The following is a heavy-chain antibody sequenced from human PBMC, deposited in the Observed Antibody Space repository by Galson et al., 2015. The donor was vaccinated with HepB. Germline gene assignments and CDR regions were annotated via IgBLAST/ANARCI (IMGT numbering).Heavy chain of an antibody. CDR2: IPYDGSNK. CDR3: AHIKEGYYGAVRKRPNHALDI. CDR1: GFTFSSYG. Sequence: SLRLSCAASGFTFSSYGMHWVRQAPGKGLEWVTVIPYDGSNKYYADSVKGRFTISRDNSKNTLYLQMNSLRAEDTAVYYCAHIKEGYYGAVRKRPNHALDIWGQVTIVTVSS. D-gene: IGHD3-10*01. V-gene: IGHV3-30*03. J-gene: IGHJ3*02.